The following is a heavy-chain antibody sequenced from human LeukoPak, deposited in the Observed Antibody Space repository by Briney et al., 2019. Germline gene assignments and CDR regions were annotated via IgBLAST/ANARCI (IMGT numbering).Heavy chain of an antibody. J-gene: IGHJ4*02. Sequence: GGSLRLSCAASGFTVSSNYMSWVRQAPGKGLEWVSVIYSGGSTYYADSVKGRFTISRDNSKNTLYLQMNSLRAEDTAVYYCARDVSATNFDYWGQGTLVTVSS. V-gene: IGHV3-66*01. D-gene: IGHD1-26*01. CDR3: ARDVSATNFDY. CDR2: IYSGGST. CDR1: GFTVSSNY.